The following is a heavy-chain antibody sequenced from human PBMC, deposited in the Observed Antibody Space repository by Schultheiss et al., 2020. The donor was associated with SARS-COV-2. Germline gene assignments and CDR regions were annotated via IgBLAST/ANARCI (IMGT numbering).Heavy chain of an antibody. D-gene: IGHD3-3*01. CDR3: ARGASIFGVVILNYFDY. CDR1: GFTFSSYG. J-gene: IGHJ4*02. Sequence: GGSLRLSCAASGFTFSSYGMHWVRQAPGKGLEWVAFIRYDGSNKYYADSVKGRFTISRDNAKNSLYLQMNSLRAEDTAVYYCARGASIFGVVILNYFDYWGQGTLVTVSS. V-gene: IGHV3-30*02. CDR2: IRYDGSNK.